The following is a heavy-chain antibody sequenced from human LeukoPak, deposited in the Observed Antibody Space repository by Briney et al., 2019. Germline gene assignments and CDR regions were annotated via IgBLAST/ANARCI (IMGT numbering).Heavy chain of an antibody. V-gene: IGHV1-18*01. J-gene: IGHJ4*02. Sequence: PSVELSFTASAYSFTSYGNNWMRQAHGQGNEWMGWIIAYNGNTNYAQKLQGRVTMTTDTSTSTAYMELRSLRSDDTAVYYCARYYDSSGYYDGYWGQGTLVTVSS. CDR3: ARYYDSSGYYDGY. CDR1: AYSFTSYG. CDR2: IIAYNGNT. D-gene: IGHD3-22*01.